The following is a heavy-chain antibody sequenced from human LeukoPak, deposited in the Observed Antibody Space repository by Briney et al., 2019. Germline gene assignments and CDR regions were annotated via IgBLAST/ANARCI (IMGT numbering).Heavy chain of an antibody. CDR2: INPNSGGT. Sequence: ASVKVSCKASGYTFTGYYMHWVRQAPGQGLEWMGWINPNSGGTNYAQKFQGRVTMTRDTSISTAYMELSRLRSDDTAVYYCAREFRSGWYHFDYWGQGTLVTVSS. V-gene: IGHV1-2*02. D-gene: IGHD6-19*01. CDR3: AREFRSGWYHFDY. J-gene: IGHJ4*02. CDR1: GYTFTGYY.